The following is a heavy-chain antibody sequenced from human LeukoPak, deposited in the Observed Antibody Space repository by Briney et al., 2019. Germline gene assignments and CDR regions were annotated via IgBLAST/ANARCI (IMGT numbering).Heavy chain of an antibody. CDR1: GYKFTNYW. CDR3: ARLVVPAAISY. D-gene: IGHD2-2*01. J-gene: IGHJ4*02. CDR2: INPDDSET. Sequence: GESLKISCQASGYKFTNYWIGSVRQMSGKGLEWMDIINPDDSETTYSPSFQGQVTISVDKSVSTAYLQWTSLKASDTAMYYCARLVVPAAISYWGQGTLVNVFS. V-gene: IGHV5-51*01.